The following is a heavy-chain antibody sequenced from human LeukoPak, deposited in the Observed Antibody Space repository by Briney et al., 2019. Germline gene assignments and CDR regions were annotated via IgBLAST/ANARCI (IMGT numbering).Heavy chain of an antibody. J-gene: IGHJ4*02. V-gene: IGHV1-46*01. CDR1: GYSFTIYY. CDR2: INPSGGST. CDR3: AREVVGASGDY. Sequence: ASVKVSCKASGYSFTIYYMHWVRQAPGQGLEWMGIINPSGGSTSYAQKFQGRVTMTRDTSTSTVYMELSSLRSEDTAVYYCAREVVGASGDYWGQGTLVTVSS. D-gene: IGHD1-26*01.